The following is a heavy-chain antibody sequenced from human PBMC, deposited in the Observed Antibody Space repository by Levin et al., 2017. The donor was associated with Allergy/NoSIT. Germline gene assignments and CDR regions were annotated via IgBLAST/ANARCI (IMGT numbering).Heavy chain of an antibody. J-gene: IGHJ4*02. CDR3: ETAGGGGRGDY. CDR1: GYTFTGYY. Sequence: AASVKVSCKASGYTFTGYYMHWVRQAPGQGLEWMGWINPNSGGTNYAQKFQGRVTMTRDTSISTAFMELSRLRSDDTAVYYCETAGGGGRGDYWGQGTLVTVSS. CDR2: INPNSGGT. V-gene: IGHV1-2*02. D-gene: IGHD1-1*01.